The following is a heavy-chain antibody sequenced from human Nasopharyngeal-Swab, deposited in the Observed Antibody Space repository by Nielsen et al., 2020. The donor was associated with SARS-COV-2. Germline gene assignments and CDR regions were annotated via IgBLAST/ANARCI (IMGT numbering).Heavy chain of an antibody. CDR1: GGSFSGYY. CDR3: ARAPYDVSTALYGGDYYNYYAMDV. V-gene: IGHV4-34*01. J-gene: IGHJ6*02. D-gene: IGHD3-9*01. Sequence: SETLSLTCAVSGGSFSGYYWSWIRQPPGKGLEWIGNIKYSGNTNYNPSLKSRVTISVDTSKNQFSLKLSSVTAADTAVYYCARAPYDVSTALYGGDYYNYYAMDVWGQGTTVTVSS. CDR2: IKYSGNT.